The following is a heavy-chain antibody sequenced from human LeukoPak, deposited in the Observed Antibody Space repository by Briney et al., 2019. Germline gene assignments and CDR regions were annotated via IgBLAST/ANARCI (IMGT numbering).Heavy chain of an antibody. J-gene: IGHJ4*02. CDR1: GGSISSGDYY. Sequence: KPSETLSLTCTVSGGSISSGDYYWSWIRQPPGKGLEWIGYTYYSGSTYYNPSLKSRVTISVDTSKNQFSLKLSSVTAADTAVYYCARGINSQLTYYFDYWGQGTLVAVSS. D-gene: IGHD1-1*01. CDR2: TYYSGST. CDR3: ARGINSQLTYYFDY. V-gene: IGHV4-30-4*08.